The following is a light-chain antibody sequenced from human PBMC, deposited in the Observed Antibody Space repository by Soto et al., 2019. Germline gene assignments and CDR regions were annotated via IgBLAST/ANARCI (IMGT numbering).Light chain of an antibody. CDR3: SSYTGSSTYV. CDR1: SSVVGGYNY. Sequence: QAVLSQLGSVSWSPGQSITISWTGKSSVVGGYNYVSWYQQYPGKAPKLMIYDVSNRPSGVSNRFSGSKSGNTASLTISGLQAEDESDYYCSSYTGSSTYVFGTGTKVTVL. V-gene: IGLV2-14*01. CDR2: DVS. J-gene: IGLJ1*01.